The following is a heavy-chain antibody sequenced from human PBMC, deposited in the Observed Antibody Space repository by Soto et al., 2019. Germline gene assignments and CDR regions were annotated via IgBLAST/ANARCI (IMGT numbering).Heavy chain of an antibody. CDR1: GSRFSNYV. CDR3: AREGRGKKAGYNGLVSLGY. CDR2: IIPIFNST. J-gene: IGHJ4*02. V-gene: IGHV1-69*06. Sequence: RASVNVSCKVSGSRFSNYVISWVRQAPGHGLEWLGRIIPIFNSTKYAQSFQGRVTITADKSTSTASLELSSLRSDDTAVYYCAREGRGKKAGYNGLVSLGYWGQGTLVTVSS. D-gene: IGHD2-2*02.